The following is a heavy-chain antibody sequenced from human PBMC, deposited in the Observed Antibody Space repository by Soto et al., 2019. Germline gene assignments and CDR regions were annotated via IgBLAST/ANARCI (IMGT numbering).Heavy chain of an antibody. D-gene: IGHD1-1*01. J-gene: IGHJ4*02. CDR2: IRFDGTNP. CDR3: TRDDLSGRTDSGSHF. Sequence: QVQLVESGGGVVQPGTSLRLSCAASGFSFRDFGMQWVRQAPGKGLEWVAIIRFDGTNPYYGDSVKGRFTVSRDNSKNTWFLQMNSLRVDDTAMYYCTRDDLSGRTDSGSHFWGQGTLVFVSS. V-gene: IGHV3-30*19. CDR1: GFSFRDFG.